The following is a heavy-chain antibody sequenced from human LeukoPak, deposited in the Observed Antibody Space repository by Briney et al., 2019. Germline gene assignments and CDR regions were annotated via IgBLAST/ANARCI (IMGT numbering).Heavy chain of an antibody. CDR1: GYTFTGYY. CDR2: INPNSGGT. J-gene: IGHJ5*02. D-gene: IGHD5-18*01. Sequence: ASVKVSCKASGYTFTGYYMHWVRQAPGQGLEWMGWINPNSGGTNYAQKFQGRVTMTRDTSISTAYMELSRLRSDDTAVYYCARERGGYSYGFGWFDPWGQGTLVTVSS. CDR3: ARERGGYSYGFGWFDP. V-gene: IGHV1-2*02.